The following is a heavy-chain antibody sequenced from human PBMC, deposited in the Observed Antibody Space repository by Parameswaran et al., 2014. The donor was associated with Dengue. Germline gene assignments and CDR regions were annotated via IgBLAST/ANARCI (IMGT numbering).Heavy chain of an antibody. V-gene: IGHV1-8*01. CDR2: MNPNSGNT. CDR3: ARGAYYYDSSGYGRGYYFDY. D-gene: IGHD3-22*01. Sequence: WVRQAPGQGLEWMGWMNPNSGNTGYAQKFQGRVTMTRNTSISTAYMELSSLRSEDTAVYYCARGAYYYDSSGYGRGYYFDYWGQGTLVTVSS. J-gene: IGHJ4*02.